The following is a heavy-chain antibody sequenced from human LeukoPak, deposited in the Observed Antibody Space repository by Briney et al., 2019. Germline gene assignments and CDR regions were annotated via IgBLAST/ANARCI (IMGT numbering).Heavy chain of an antibody. Sequence: GGSQRLSCTGSGFTFGDYAMTWVRQAPGKGLEWVGFIRSKTYGGTPEYAASVKGRFNISRDDSKSIAYLQMNSLRAEDTAVYYCAREGAYSSIDYWGQGTLVSVSS. CDR3: AREGAYSSIDY. CDR1: GFTFGDYA. V-gene: IGHV3-49*04. J-gene: IGHJ4*02. D-gene: IGHD4-11*01. CDR2: IRSKTYGGTP.